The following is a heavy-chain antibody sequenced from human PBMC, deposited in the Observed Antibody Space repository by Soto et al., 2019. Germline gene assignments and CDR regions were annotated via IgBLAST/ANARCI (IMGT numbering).Heavy chain of an antibody. V-gene: IGHV3-30*18. CDR3: AKEQPRYSSGWYSDY. Sequence: QVQLVESGGGVVQPGRSLRLSCAASGFTFSSYGMHWVRQAPGKGLEWVAVISYDGSNKYYADSVKGRFTISRDNSKNTLYLQMNSLRAEDTAVYYCAKEQPRYSSGWYSDYWGQGTLVTVSS. D-gene: IGHD6-19*01. CDR2: ISYDGSNK. J-gene: IGHJ4*02. CDR1: GFTFSSYG.